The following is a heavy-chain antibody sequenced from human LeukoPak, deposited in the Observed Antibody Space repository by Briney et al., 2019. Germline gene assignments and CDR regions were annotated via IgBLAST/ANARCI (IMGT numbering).Heavy chain of an antibody. CDR3: ARHGASGSYLYYFDY. D-gene: IGHD1-26*01. J-gene: IGHJ4*02. CDR2: IYYSGST. Sequence: SETLSLTCAVYGGSFSGYYWSWIRQTPGKGLEWIGYIYYSGSTNYNPSLKSRVTISVDTSKNQFSLKLSSVTAADTAVYFCARHGASGSYLYYFDYWGQGTLVTVSS. V-gene: IGHV4-59*08. CDR1: GGSFSGYY.